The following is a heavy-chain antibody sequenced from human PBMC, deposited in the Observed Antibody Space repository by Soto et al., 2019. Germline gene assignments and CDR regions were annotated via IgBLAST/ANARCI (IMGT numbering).Heavy chain of an antibody. J-gene: IGHJ5*02. CDR3: AREVYYYDSSGHPNWFDP. D-gene: IGHD3-22*01. CDR1: GFTFSSYW. CDR2: INSDGSST. Sequence: GGSLRLSCAASGFTFSSYWMHWVRQAPGKGLVWVSRINSDGSSTSYADSVKGRFTISRDNAKNTLYLQMNSLRAEDTAGYYCAREVYYYDSSGHPNWFDPWGQGTLVTVSS. V-gene: IGHV3-74*01.